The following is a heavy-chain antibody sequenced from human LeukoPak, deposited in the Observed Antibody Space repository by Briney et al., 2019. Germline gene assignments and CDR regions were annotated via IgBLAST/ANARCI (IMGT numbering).Heavy chain of an antibody. Sequence: PSETLSLTCAVYGGSLSGYYWSWIRQPPGKGLEWIGEINHSGSTNYNPSLKSRVTISVDTSKNQFSLKLSSVTAADTAVYYCARGRVATFGYWGQGTLVTVSS. V-gene: IGHV4-34*01. CDR3: ARGRVATFGY. J-gene: IGHJ4*02. CDR1: GGSLSGYY. D-gene: IGHD5-12*01. CDR2: INHSGST.